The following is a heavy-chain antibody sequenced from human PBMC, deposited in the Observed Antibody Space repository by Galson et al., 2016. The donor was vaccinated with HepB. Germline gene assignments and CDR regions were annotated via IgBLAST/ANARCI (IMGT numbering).Heavy chain of an antibody. J-gene: IGHJ6*02. CDR2: IYDSGST. V-gene: IGHV4-59*11. Sequence: SETLSLTCTVSGASISAHSWSWIRQPPGKGPEWIGYIYDSGSTNYNSSLNSRVTISRDTSKNQFSLKLTSVTAADTAVYYCARRLGRDVANYHYYSLDVWGQGTTVTVSS. CDR1: GASISAHS. CDR3: ARRLGRDVANYHYYSLDV. D-gene: IGHD3-16*01.